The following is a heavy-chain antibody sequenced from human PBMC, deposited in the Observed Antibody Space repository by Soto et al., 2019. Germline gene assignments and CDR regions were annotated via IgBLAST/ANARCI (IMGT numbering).Heavy chain of an antibody. V-gene: IGHV3-33*01. CDR2: IWYDGSNK. Sequence: QVQLVESGGGVVQPGRSPRLSCAASGFTFSSYGMHWVRQAPGKGLEWVAVIWYDGSNKYYADSVKGRFTISRDNSKNTLYLQMNSLRAEDTAVYYCARGTPDYGSGSYYYYYYMDVWGKGTTVTVSS. CDR1: GFTFSSYG. CDR3: ARGTPDYGSGSYYYYYYMDV. J-gene: IGHJ6*03. D-gene: IGHD3-10*01.